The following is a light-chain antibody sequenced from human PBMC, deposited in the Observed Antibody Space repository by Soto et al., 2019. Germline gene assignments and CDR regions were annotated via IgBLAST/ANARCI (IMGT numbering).Light chain of an antibody. CDR1: QTLTSNY. Sequence: EIVLTQSPATLSLSPGERATLSCRASQTLTSNYLAWYQQKPGQAPRLLIHGAASRATGIPDRFSGSGSGTDFTLTISRLEPEDFAVYXCQQYSDSVLTFGGGTKVEIK. CDR3: QQYSDSVLT. V-gene: IGKV3-20*01. J-gene: IGKJ4*01. CDR2: GAA.